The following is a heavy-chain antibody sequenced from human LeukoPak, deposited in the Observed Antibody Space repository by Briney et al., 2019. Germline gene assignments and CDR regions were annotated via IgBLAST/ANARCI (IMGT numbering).Heavy chain of an antibody. V-gene: IGHV1-18*01. CDR2: ISAYNGNT. CDR1: GYTFTSNG. Sequence: ASVKVSCKASGYTFTSNGISWVRQAPGQGLEWMGWISAYNGNTNYAQKLQGRVTMTTDTSTSTAYMELRSLRSDDTAVYYCARDSNYYDSSGPKRNWFDPWGQGTLVTVSS. CDR3: ARDSNYYDSSGPKRNWFDP. J-gene: IGHJ5*02. D-gene: IGHD3-22*01.